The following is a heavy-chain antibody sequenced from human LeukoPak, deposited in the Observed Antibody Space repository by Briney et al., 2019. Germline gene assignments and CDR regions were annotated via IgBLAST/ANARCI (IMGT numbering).Heavy chain of an antibody. CDR1: GGSISSSSYY. D-gene: IGHD5-12*01. V-gene: IGHV4-39*02. J-gene: IGHJ4*02. Sequence: PSETLSLTCTVSGGSISSSSYYWGWIRQPPGKGLEWIGSIYYSGSTYYNPSLKSRVTISVDTSKNQFSLKLSSVTAADTAVYYCARDRGYSGYDSHEFDYWGQGTLVTVSS. CDR2: IYYSGST. CDR3: ARDRGYSGYDSHEFDY.